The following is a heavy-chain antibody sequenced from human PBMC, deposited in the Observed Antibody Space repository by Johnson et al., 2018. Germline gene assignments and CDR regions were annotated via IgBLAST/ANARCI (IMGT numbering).Heavy chain of an antibody. CDR1: GFIFSNYW. Sequence: VQLQESGGGLVQPGGSLRLSCAGSGFIFSNYWMSWLRQAPGKGLEWVAHIKDDGSDKVYVDSVKGRFTISRDNAKNALYLQMNSRRAEDTAVYYCARDPLHVMGWEDWGQGTLVTVSS. D-gene: IGHD1-26*01. J-gene: IGHJ4*02. V-gene: IGHV3-7*01. CDR2: IKDDGSDK. CDR3: ARDPLHVMGWED.